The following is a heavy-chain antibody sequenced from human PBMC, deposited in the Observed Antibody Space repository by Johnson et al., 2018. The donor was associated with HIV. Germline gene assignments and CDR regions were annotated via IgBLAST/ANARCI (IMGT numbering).Heavy chain of an antibody. V-gene: IGHV3-66*02. Sequence: EVLLLESGGGLVQPGGSLRLSCAASGFIVSSKYMTWFRQAPGKGLEWVSVLYADGRTYYADSVKGRFTVSSDYSENTLYLQMNSLRAEDTAVYYCAREMATIRGYAFDIWGQGTMVTVSS. CDR3: AREMATIRGYAFDI. CDR2: LYADGRT. D-gene: IGHD5-24*01. J-gene: IGHJ3*02. CDR1: GFIVSSKY.